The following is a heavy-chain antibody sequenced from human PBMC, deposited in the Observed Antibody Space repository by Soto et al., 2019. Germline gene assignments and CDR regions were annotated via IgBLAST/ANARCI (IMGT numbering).Heavy chain of an antibody. CDR3: ARERFQVISDGMDV. CDR2: INPKTGGT. J-gene: IGHJ6*02. Sequence: ASVKVSCKASGYTFTGYYVHWVREAPGQGLEWMGWINPKTGGTSYAQKFQGRVTLSRDTSINTAYLELSSLRFDDAAVYFCARERFQVISDGMDVWGQGTTVTVSS. D-gene: IGHD2-21*01. CDR1: GYTFTGYY. V-gene: IGHV1-2*02.